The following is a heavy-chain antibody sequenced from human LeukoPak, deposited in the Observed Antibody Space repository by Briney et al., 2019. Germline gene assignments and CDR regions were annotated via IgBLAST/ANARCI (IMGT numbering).Heavy chain of an antibody. J-gene: IGHJ6*02. CDR3: ARVYGSGSYHYYYYYGMDV. Sequence: PVKVSCKASGGTFSSYAISWVRQAPGQGLEWMGRIIPILGIANYAQKFQGRVTITADKSTSTAYMELSSLRSEDTAVYYCARVYGSGSYHYYYYYGMDVWGQGTTVTVSS. CDR1: GGTFSSYA. V-gene: IGHV1-69*04. CDR2: IIPILGIA. D-gene: IGHD3-10*01.